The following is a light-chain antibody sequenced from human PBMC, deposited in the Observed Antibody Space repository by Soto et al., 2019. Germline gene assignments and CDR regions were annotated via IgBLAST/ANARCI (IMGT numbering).Light chain of an antibody. CDR3: SSYTSGNTVL. CDR2: EVS. V-gene: IGLV2-14*01. CDR1: SSDVGGYNH. Sequence: QSALTQPASVSGSPGQSITISCTGTSSDVGGYNHVSWYQQHPGKAPKRMIYEVSNRPSGVSHRFSGSKSGNTASLTIYGLQAEDEADYYCSSYTSGNTVLFGGGTKLTVL. J-gene: IGLJ2*01.